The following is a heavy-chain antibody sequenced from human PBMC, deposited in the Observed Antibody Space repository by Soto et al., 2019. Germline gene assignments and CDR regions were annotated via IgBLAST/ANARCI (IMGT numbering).Heavy chain of an antibody. CDR2: IYYSGST. V-gene: IGHV4-59*01. Sequence: KTSETLSLTCTVSGGSISSYYWSWIRQPPGKGLEWIGYIYYSGSTNYNPSLKSRVTISVDTSKNQFSLKLSSVTAADTAVYYCARGGGRDYDILTGYPSLTTGSGWFDPWGQGTLVTVSS. D-gene: IGHD3-9*01. CDR1: GGSISSYY. CDR3: ARGGGRDYDILTGYPSLTTGSGWFDP. J-gene: IGHJ5*02.